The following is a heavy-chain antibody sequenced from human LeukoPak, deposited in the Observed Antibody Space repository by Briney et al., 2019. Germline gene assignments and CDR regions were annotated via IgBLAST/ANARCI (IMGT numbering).Heavy chain of an antibody. J-gene: IGHJ3*02. CDR3: ARDMEPDAFDI. V-gene: IGHV3-48*03. Sequence: GGCLRLSCAASGFTFSTYEMNWVRQAPGKGLEWVSYISSRGSAIYYADSVKGRFTISRDIAKTSLYLQMNSLRAEDTAIYYCARDMEPDAFDIWGQGTMVTVSS. D-gene: IGHD1-1*01. CDR2: ISSRGSAI. CDR1: GFTFSTYE.